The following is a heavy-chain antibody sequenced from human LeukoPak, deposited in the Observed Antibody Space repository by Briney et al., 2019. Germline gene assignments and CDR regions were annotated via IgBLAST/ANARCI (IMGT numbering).Heavy chain of an antibody. Sequence: ASVKVSCKASGYTFTSYGISWVRQAPGQGLEWMGWISAYNGNTNYAQKLQGRVTMTSDTSTSTAYMELRSLRSDDTAVYYCARDIVATIHAWFDPWGQGTLVTVSS. J-gene: IGHJ5*02. CDR1: GYTFTSYG. D-gene: IGHD5-12*01. V-gene: IGHV1-18*04. CDR2: ISAYNGNT. CDR3: ARDIVATIHAWFDP.